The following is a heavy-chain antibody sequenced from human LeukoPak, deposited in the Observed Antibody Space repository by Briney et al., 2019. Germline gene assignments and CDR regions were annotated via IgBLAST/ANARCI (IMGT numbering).Heavy chain of an antibody. Sequence: GGSLRLSCAASGFTFSSYAMSWVRQAPGKGLEWVSGISWSSGSIAYADSVKGRFTISRDNAKNSPYLQMNSLRAEDTALYYCAKDKQGGDYYDSSGPFDYWGQGTLVTVSS. CDR3: AKDKQGGDYYDSSGPFDY. CDR1: GFTFSSYA. D-gene: IGHD3-22*01. V-gene: IGHV3-9*01. J-gene: IGHJ4*02. CDR2: ISWSSGSI.